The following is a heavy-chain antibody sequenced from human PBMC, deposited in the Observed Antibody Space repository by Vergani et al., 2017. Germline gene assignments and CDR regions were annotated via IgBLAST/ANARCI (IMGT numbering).Heavy chain of an antibody. CDR3: ARERGIYNWFDP. J-gene: IGHJ5*02. Sequence: QVQLQESGPGLVKPSQTMSLTCTVSGGSISSGSYYWSWIRQPAGKGLEWIGRIYTSGRTNYNPSLKSRVTISVDTSKNQFSLKLSSVTAADTAVYYCARERGIYNWFDPWGQGTLVTVSS. V-gene: IGHV4-61*02. D-gene: IGHD3-16*01. CDR1: GGSISSGSYY. CDR2: IYTSGRT.